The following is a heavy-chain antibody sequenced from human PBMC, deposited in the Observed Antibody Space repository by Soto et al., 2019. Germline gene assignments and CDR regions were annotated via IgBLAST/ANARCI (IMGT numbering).Heavy chain of an antibody. CDR3: ASRYYYDSSGYSAYYYYYGMDV. D-gene: IGHD3-22*01. J-gene: IGHJ6*02. CDR2: IDPSDSYT. Sequence: GESLKISCKGSGYSFTSYWISWVRQMPGKGLEWMGRIDPSDSYTNYSPSFQGHVTISADKSISTAYLQWSSLKASDTAMYYCASRYYYDSSGYSAYYYYYGMDVWGQGTTVTVSS. CDR1: GYSFTSYW. V-gene: IGHV5-10-1*01.